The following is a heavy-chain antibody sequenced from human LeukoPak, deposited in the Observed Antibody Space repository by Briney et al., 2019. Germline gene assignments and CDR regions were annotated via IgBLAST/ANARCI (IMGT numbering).Heavy chain of an antibody. CDR1: GFTLSSYE. CDR2: ISSSGGTI. Sequence: PGGSLRLSCAASGFTLSSYEMNWVRPAPGKGREWVSYISSSGGTIYYAGSVKGRFTISRDNATNSLYLQMNSLRAEDSAVYYCARGGHDCSGGSCYHGCFDYWGQGTLVTVSS. CDR3: ARGGHDCSGGSCYHGCFDY. V-gene: IGHV3-48*03. D-gene: IGHD2-15*01. J-gene: IGHJ4*02.